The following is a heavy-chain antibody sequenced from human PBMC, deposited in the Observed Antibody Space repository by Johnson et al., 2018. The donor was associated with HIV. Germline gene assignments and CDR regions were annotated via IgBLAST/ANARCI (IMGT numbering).Heavy chain of an antibody. CDR1: GFTFSSSA. D-gene: IGHD6-13*01. CDR3: ARDLAYNSRWTGAFDI. V-gene: IGHV3-30*04. Sequence: QVTLVESGGGVVQPGRSLRLPCAASGFTFSSSAMHWVRQAPGNGLEWVAVIGSVGSDKYYADSVKGRVTISRDNPKNTVYLHMNNLRAEDTAVYYCARDLAYNSRWTGAFDIWGQGTMVTVSS. J-gene: IGHJ3*02. CDR2: IGSVGSDK.